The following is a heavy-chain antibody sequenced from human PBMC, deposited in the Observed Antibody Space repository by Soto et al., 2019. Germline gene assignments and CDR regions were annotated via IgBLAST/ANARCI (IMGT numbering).Heavy chain of an antibody. CDR1: GLPFSDYY. CDR2: ISSSSIYT. Sequence: PGGSLRLSCAASGLPFSDYYMNWIRQAPGKGLEWVSNISSSSIYTNYADSVKGRFTISRDNAKNSLYLQMNSLRPEDTAVYYCVRDISPNNFASGSYTYWGQGTLVTVSS. J-gene: IGHJ4*02. D-gene: IGHD3-10*01. CDR3: VRDISPNNFASGSYTY. V-gene: IGHV3-11*06.